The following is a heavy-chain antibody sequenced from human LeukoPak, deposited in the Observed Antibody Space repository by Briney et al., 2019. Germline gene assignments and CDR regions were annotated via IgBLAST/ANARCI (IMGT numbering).Heavy chain of an antibody. D-gene: IGHD3-10*01. J-gene: IGHJ4*02. CDR1: GFTFSSCS. Sequence: MSGGSLRLSCAASGFTFSSCSMNWVRQAPGKGLEWVSSISSTGSYIYYADSVKGRFTISRDNAKNSLYLQMNSLRAEDTAVYYCARFGDIGELTAYHFDYWGQGTLVTVSS. CDR3: ARFGDIGELTAYHFDY. V-gene: IGHV3-21*01. CDR2: ISSTGSYI.